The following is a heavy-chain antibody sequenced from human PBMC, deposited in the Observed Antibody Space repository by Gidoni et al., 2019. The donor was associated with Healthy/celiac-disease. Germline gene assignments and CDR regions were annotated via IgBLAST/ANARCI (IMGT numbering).Heavy chain of an antibody. CDR3: AQGTRHFQH. CDR1: GFSLSTSGVG. CDR2: IYWDDDK. V-gene: IGHV2-5*02. Sequence: QITLKESGPTPVKPTQTLTLTCTFSGFSLSTSGVGVGWIRQPPGKALEWLALIYWDDDKRYSPSLKSRLTITKDTSKNQVVLTMTNMDPVDTATYYGAQGTRHFQHWGQGTLVTVSS. J-gene: IGHJ1*01.